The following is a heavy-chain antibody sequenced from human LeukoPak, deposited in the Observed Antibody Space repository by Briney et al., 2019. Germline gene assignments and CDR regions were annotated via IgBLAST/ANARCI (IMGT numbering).Heavy chain of an antibody. Sequence: PGGSLRLSCAASGFTFSSYGMHWVRQAPGKGLEGVAVISYDGSNKYYADSVKGRFTISRDNSKDTLYLQMNSLRAEDTAVYYCAKDGVGATGYYYGMDVWGQGTTVTVSS. CDR2: ISYDGSNK. V-gene: IGHV3-30*18. D-gene: IGHD1-26*01. CDR3: AKDGVGATGYYYGMDV. CDR1: GFTFSSYG. J-gene: IGHJ6*02.